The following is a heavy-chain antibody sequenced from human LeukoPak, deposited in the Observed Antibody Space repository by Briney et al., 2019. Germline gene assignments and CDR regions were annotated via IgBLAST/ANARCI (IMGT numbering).Heavy chain of an antibody. CDR3: ARDTYYYDSSGYYLLYYFDY. CDR1: GFTFSSYW. CDR2: IKQDGSEK. Sequence: PGGSLRLSCAASGFTFSSYWMSWVRQAPGKGLEWVANIKQDGSEKYYVDSVKGRFTISRDNAKNSLYLQMNSLRAEDTAVYYCARDTYYYDSSGYYLLYYFDYWGQGTLVTVSS. D-gene: IGHD3-22*01. J-gene: IGHJ4*02. V-gene: IGHV3-7*01.